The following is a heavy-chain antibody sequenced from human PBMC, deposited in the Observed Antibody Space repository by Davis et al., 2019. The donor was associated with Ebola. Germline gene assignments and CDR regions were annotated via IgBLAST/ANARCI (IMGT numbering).Heavy chain of an antibody. CDR1: GYTFTGYY. CDR2: INPNSGGT. D-gene: IGHD7-27*01. Sequence: AASVKVSCKASGYTFTGYYMHWVRQAPGQGLEWMGRINPNSGGTNYAQKPQGRVTMTTDTSTSTAYMELRSLRYDDTAVYYCARGPGDEDYYFAMDVWGEGTTVTVSS. CDR3: ARGPGDEDYYFAMDV. J-gene: IGHJ6*04. V-gene: IGHV1-2*06.